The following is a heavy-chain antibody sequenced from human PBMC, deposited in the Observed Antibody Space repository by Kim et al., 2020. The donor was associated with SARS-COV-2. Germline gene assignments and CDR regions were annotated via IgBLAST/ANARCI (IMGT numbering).Heavy chain of an antibody. D-gene: IGHD3-22*01. CDR1: GGSISSYY. V-gene: IGHV4-59*01. Sequence: SETLSLTCTVSGGSISSYYWSWIRQPPGKGPEWIAYIYYSGSTNYNPSLKSRVTISLDTSKNHFSLKLSSVTAADTAVYYCAREGYYDSSGYYHHDAFD. J-gene: IGHJ3*02. CDR2: IYYSGST. CDR3: AREGYYDSSGYYHHDAFD.